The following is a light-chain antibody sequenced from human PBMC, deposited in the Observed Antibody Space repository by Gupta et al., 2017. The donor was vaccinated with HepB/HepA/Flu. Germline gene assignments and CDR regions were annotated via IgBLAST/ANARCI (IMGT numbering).Light chain of an antibody. CDR1: DSNIGNSY. CDR3: GTWDFSLSTGV. Sequence: QSVLTQPPSVSAAPGQRVTISCSRSDSNIGNSYISWYQHLPGPAPKLLIYENDKRPSGIPDRFSGSNSGTSATLGITGLQAGDEADYYCGTWDFSLSTGVFGGGTKLTVL. J-gene: IGLJ2*01. CDR2: END. V-gene: IGLV1-51*01.